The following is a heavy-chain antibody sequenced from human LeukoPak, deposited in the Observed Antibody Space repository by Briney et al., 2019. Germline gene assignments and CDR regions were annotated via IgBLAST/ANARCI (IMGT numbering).Heavy chain of an antibody. CDR2: INRDGSEK. Sequence: GGSLRLSCAVSGITLTNFWMTWVRQAPGKGLEWVANINRDGSEKYYVDSVRGRFSISRDNARNSLFLQMSSLRTEDTAVYYCATDYGRTWGQGTLVTVSS. J-gene: IGHJ4*02. CDR3: ATDYGRT. CDR1: GITLTNFW. D-gene: IGHD4-23*01. V-gene: IGHV3-7*01.